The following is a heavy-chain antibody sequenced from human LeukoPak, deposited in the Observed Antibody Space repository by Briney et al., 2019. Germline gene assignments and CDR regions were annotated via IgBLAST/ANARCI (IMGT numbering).Heavy chain of an antibody. CDR3: ATGYSSSWYGY. CDR1: GGSISGYY. J-gene: IGHJ4*02. V-gene: IGHV4-59*01. CDR2: IYYSGST. Sequence: PSETLSLTCTVSGGSISGYYWSWIRQPPGKGLEWIGYIYYSGSTNYNPSLKSRVTISVDTSKNQFSLKLSSVTAADTAVYYCATGYSSSWYGYWGQGTLVTVSS. D-gene: IGHD6-13*01.